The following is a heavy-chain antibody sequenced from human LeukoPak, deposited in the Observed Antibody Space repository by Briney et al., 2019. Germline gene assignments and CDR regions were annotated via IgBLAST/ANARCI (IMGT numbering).Heavy chain of an antibody. CDR2: IASDGST. D-gene: IGHD1-26*01. J-gene: IGHJ4*02. CDR1: GFTFSSYW. CDR3: IGSGGWPGY. Sequence: GGSLRLSCAAPGFTFSSYWMHWVRQAPGKGLVWVSRIASDGSTVYADSVKGRFTISRGNAKDTVYLQMNSLRVEDTAVYYCIGSGGWPGYWGQGTLVTVSS. V-gene: IGHV3-74*01.